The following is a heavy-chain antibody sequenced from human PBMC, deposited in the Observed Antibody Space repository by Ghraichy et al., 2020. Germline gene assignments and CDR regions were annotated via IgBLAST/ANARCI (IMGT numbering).Heavy chain of an antibody. CDR3: ARDPVGDYVTYFDL. J-gene: IGHJ2*01. V-gene: IGHV3-7*04. D-gene: IGHD4-17*01. CDR1: GFSFSTYW. Sequence: GSLRLSCAASGFSFSTYWMTWVRQSPERGMEWVANIKQDGSEQYYVDSVEGRFSISRDNAKNSLYLQMNSLRPDDTAVYYCARDPVGDYVTYFDLWGRGTLVTVSS. CDR2: IKQDGSEQ.